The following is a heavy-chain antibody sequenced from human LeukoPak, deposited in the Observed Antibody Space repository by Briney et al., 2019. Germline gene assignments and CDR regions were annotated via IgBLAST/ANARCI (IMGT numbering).Heavy chain of an antibody. Sequence: GGSLRLSCAASGFTFSDYWMSWVRQAPGKGLEWAATINQDGSEKYYGDTVKGRFTISRDNAKNSVYLQMNSLRAEDTAVYYCVRDEGLSWFDPWGQGTLVTASS. V-gene: IGHV3-7*01. CDR1: GFTFSDYW. D-gene: IGHD6-19*01. CDR2: INQDGSEK. J-gene: IGHJ5*02. CDR3: VRDEGLSWFDP.